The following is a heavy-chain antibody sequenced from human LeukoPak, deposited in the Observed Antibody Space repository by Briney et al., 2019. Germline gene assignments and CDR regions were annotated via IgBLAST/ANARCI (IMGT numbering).Heavy chain of an antibody. CDR3: ARGNVTTSAFDI. CDR1: GGSISSYY. Sequence: PSETLSLTCTVSGGSISSYYWSWIRQPPGKGLEWIGYIYYSGSTNYNPSLKSRVTISVDTSKNQFSLKLSSVTAADTAVYYCARGNVTTSAFDIWGQGTMVTVSS. V-gene: IGHV4-59*01. D-gene: IGHD4-17*01. J-gene: IGHJ3*02. CDR2: IYYSGST.